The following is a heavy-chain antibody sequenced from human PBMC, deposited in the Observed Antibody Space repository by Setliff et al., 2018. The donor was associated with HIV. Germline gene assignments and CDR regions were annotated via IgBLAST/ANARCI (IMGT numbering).Heavy chain of an antibody. V-gene: IGHV1-2*02. CDR1: GYTFSDYY. D-gene: IGHD6-13*01. CDR3: ARDPGYKSTWYGVFDI. CDR2: INPNSGGT. Sequence: ASVKVSCKASGYTFSDYYMHWVRQAPGQGLEWMGWINPNSGGTNYAQKFQGRVNMTRDTSISTTYMELSRLRSDDTAVYYCARDPGYKSTWYGVFDIWGQGTLVTVSS. J-gene: IGHJ3*02.